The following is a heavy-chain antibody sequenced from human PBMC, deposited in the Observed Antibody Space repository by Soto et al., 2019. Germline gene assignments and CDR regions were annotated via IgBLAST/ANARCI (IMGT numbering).Heavy chain of an antibody. Sequence: SETLSLTCTVSGGSIGSGDYYWSWIRQPPGKGLEWIGYIYYTGSTYYNPSLTSRVTLSVDTSKNQFSLRLSSVTAADTAVYYCARDGGTSLEPADYWGQGTLVTVSS. CDR2: IYYTGST. D-gene: IGHD3-3*01. CDR1: GGSIGSGDYY. J-gene: IGHJ4*02. CDR3: ARDGGTSLEPADY. V-gene: IGHV4-30-4*01.